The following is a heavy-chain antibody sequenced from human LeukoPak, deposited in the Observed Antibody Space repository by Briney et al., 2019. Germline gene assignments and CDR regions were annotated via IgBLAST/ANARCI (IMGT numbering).Heavy chain of an antibody. D-gene: IGHD3-22*01. Sequence: GESLKISCKGSGYSFTSYWIGWVRQMPGKGLEWMGIIYPGDSDTRYSPSFQGQVTISADKSISTAYLQWSSLKASDTAMYYCARRLGYYDSSGYFPEYYGMDVWGQGTTVTVSS. CDR2: IYPGDSDT. CDR3: ARRLGYYDSSGYFPEYYGMDV. CDR1: GYSFTSYW. J-gene: IGHJ6*02. V-gene: IGHV5-51*01.